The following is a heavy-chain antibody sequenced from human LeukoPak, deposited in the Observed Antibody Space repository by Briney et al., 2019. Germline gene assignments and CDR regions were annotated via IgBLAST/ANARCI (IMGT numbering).Heavy chain of an antibody. CDR3: ARSNSVVTTDY. CDR2: IYYSEST. J-gene: IGHJ4*02. D-gene: IGHD4-23*01. Sequence: SETLSLTCTVSGGSVSSGSYYWSWIRQPPGKGLEWIGYIYYSESTNYNPSLKSRVTISVDTSKNQFSLKLSSVTAADTAVYYCARSNSVVTTDYWGQGTLVTVSS. V-gene: IGHV4-61*01. CDR1: GGSVSSGSYY.